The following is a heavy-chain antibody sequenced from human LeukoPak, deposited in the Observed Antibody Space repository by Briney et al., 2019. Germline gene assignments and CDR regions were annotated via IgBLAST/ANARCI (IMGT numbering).Heavy chain of an antibody. CDR1: GFTFSNYW. CDR2: INSDGINT. V-gene: IGHV3-74*01. CDR3: ARDLGQYYDTSDNWFDP. D-gene: IGHD3-22*01. J-gene: IGHJ5*02. Sequence: QTGGSLRLSCAASGFTFSNYWMHWVRQAPGKGLVWVSRINSDGINTSYADSVRGRFTISRDNAKNTLNLQMNSLRAEDTGVYYCARDLGQYYDTSDNWFDPWGQGTLVTVSS.